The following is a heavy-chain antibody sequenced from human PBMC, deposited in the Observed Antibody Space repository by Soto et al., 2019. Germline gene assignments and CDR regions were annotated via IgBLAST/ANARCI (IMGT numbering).Heavy chain of an antibody. CDR2: IWSDGNKE. V-gene: IGHV3-33*08. D-gene: IGHD6-19*01. CDR3: ARDRNGGWVHMDV. J-gene: IGHJ6*02. CDR1: GFPFWHYG. Sequence: QVQLVESGGGVVQPGRSLRLSCVGSGFPFWHYGMHWVRQAPGKGLEWVAVIWSDGNKESYADSVMGRFAISRDKSKDTLYLEMNSLRVEATAVYLCARDRNGGWVHMDVWGQGTAVSVSS.